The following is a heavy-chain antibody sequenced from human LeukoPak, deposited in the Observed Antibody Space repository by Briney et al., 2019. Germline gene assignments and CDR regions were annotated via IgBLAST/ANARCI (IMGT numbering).Heavy chain of an antibody. Sequence: GGSLRLSCAASGFTFSNAWMTWVRQAPGKGLEWVGRIKRKTDGGTTDYAALVKGRFTISRDDSKNTLYLQMNSLRTEDTAMYYCTSTLGYWGQGTLATVSS. CDR1: GFTFSNAW. CDR2: IKRKTDGGTT. D-gene: IGHD6-6*01. J-gene: IGHJ4*02. CDR3: TSTLGY. V-gene: IGHV3-15*01.